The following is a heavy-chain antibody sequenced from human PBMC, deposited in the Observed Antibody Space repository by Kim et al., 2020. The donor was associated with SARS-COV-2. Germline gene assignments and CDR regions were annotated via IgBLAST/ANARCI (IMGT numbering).Heavy chain of an antibody. CDR3: ATGLLLGVFVI. CDR2: IHHGGDT. D-gene: IGHD3-10*01. J-gene: IGHJ3*02. V-gene: IGHV4-59*01. Sequence: SETLSHTCTVSNDSIKSYYWNWIRQTPTKGLEWIAYIHHGGDTNLTPSLKSRLTTSVDTSKNQIFLKLRSVTAADTAVYYCATGLLLGVFVIWGQGTTVTVSS. CDR1: NDSIKSYY.